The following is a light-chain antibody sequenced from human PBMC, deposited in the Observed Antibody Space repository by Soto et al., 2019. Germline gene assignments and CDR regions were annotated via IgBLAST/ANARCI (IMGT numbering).Light chain of an antibody. V-gene: IGLV2-11*01. CDR2: DVT. CDR3: CSYAGTYTWV. J-gene: IGLJ3*02. Sequence: QSVLTQPRSVSGSPGQSVAISCAGTSSDVGRYNYVSWYQQYPGKAPKLIIYDVTKRPSGVPDRFSGSKSGNTASLTISGLQAEDEADYHCCSYAGTYTWVFGGGTKLTVL. CDR1: SSDVGRYNY.